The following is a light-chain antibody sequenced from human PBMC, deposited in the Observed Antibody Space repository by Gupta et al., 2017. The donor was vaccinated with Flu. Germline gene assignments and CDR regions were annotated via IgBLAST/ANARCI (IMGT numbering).Light chain of an antibody. J-gene: IGKJ1*01. CDR2: KAS. Sequence: GDRVTITCRASQSISSWLAWYQQKPGKAPKLLIYKASSLESGVPSRFSGSGSGTEFTLPISSLQPDDFATYYCQQYNSYSWTFGQGTKVEIK. CDR1: QSISSW. CDR3: QQYNSYSWT. V-gene: IGKV1-5*03.